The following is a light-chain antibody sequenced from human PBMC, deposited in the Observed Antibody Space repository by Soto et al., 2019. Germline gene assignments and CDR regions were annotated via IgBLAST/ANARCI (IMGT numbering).Light chain of an antibody. Sequence: QSVLTQPPSASGTPGQRVTISCSGSSSNFASNSVYWYQQVPGRAPKLLIYKSNQRPSGVADRFSGSKSGTSASLAISGLRSEDEADYYCVTWDDNLSCVLFGGGTKVTVL. CDR1: SSNFASNS. CDR3: VTWDDNLSCVL. J-gene: IGLJ2*01. V-gene: IGLV1-47*01. CDR2: KSN.